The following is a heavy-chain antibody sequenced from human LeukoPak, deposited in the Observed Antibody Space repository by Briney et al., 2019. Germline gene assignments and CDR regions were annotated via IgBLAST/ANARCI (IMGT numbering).Heavy chain of an antibody. D-gene: IGHD3-3*01. CDR1: GGSISSGSHY. Sequence: PSETLSLTCTVSGGSISSGSHYWSWLRQPAGKGLEWIGRIYSSGSTNYNPSFKSRVSISVDTSKNQFSLKLSSVTAADTAVYYCARDFWSGYFTDAFDIWGQGTMVTVSS. CDR3: ARDFWSGYFTDAFDI. CDR2: IYSSGST. V-gene: IGHV4-61*02. J-gene: IGHJ3*02.